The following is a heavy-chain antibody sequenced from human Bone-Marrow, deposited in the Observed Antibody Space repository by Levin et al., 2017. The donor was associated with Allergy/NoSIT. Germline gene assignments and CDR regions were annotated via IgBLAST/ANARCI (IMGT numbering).Heavy chain of an antibody. V-gene: IGHV1-69*13. J-gene: IGHJ6*02. CDR3: ARAPYDQGELDYDYYGMDV. D-gene: IGHD3-16*01. Sequence: ASVKVSCKASVDTFSNYGISWVRQAPGQGLEWMGVIITISGIVNDAEKFQGRFTITADESTSTAYMELGSLTSEDTAVDYCARAPYDQGELDYDYYGMDVRGQGTTVIVTS. CDR1: VDTFSNYG. CDR2: IITISGIV.